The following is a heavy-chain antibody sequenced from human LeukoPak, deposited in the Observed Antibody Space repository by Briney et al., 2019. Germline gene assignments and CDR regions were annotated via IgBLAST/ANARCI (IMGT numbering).Heavy chain of an antibody. J-gene: IGHJ4*02. D-gene: IGHD3-22*01. CDR3: ARGGDYYDSSGYPTDDY. V-gene: IGHV4-34*01. CDR2: INHSGST. CDR1: GGSFSGYY. Sequence: SETLSLTCAVYGGSFSGYYWSWIRQPPGKGLEWIGEINHSGSTNYNPSLKSRVTISVDMSKNQFSLKLSSVTAADTAVYYCARGGDYYDSSGYPTDDYWGQGTLVTVSS.